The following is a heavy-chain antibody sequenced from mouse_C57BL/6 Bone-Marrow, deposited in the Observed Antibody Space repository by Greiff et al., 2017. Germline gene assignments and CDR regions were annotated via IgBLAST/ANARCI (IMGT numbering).Heavy chain of an antibody. CDR3: AREEDYYVGSS. CDR2: IDPSDSYT. V-gene: IGHV1-50*01. D-gene: IGHD1-1*01. Sequence: VQLQQPGAELVKPGASVKLSCKASGYTFTSYWMQWVKQRPGQGLEWIGEIDPSDSYTNYNQKFKGKATLTLDTSSSTAYMQLSSLTSEDSAVYYCAREEDYYVGSSWGQGTLVTVSA. CDR1: GYTFTSYW. J-gene: IGHJ3*01.